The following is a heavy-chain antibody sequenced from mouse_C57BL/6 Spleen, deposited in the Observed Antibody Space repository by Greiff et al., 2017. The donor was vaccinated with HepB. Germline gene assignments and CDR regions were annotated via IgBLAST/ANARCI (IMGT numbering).Heavy chain of an antibody. J-gene: IGHJ2*01. V-gene: IGHV2-2*01. CDR3: ASYDYDGYYFDY. D-gene: IGHD2-4*01. CDR2: IWSGGST. CDR1: GFSLTSYG. Sequence: VMLVESGPGLVQPSQSLSITCTVSGFSLTSYGVHWVRQSPGKGLEWLGVIWSGGSTDYNSAFISRLGISTDNSKSQVFFKMNSLQADDTAIYYCASYDYDGYYFDYWGQGTTLTVSS.